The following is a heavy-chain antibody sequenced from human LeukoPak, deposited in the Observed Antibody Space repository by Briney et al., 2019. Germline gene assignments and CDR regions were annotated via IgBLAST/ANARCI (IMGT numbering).Heavy chain of an antibody. Sequence: SETLSLTCTVSGGSISSYYWSWIRQPPGKGLEWIGYIYYSGSTNYNPSLKSRVTISVDTSKNQFSLKLSSVTAADTAVYYCARDQRSVVRGVITNTAYYYMDVWGKGTTVTISS. CDR2: IYYSGST. V-gene: IGHV4-59*01. D-gene: IGHD3-10*01. CDR1: GGSISSYY. J-gene: IGHJ6*03. CDR3: ARDQRSVVRGVITNTAYYYMDV.